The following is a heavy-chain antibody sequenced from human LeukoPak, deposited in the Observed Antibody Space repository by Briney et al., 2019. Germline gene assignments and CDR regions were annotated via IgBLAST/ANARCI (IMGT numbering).Heavy chain of an antibody. CDR2: MYYSGST. V-gene: IGHV4-39*01. CDR1: GGSISSSNYC. CDR3: VRLNGGYYEAIFDY. D-gene: IGHD3-22*01. Sequence: SETLSLTCTVSGGSISSSNYCWGWIRQPPGKGLECIGSMYYSGSTFYNPPLKSRVTISVDTSKNQFSLKLRSVTAADTAVYYCVRLNGGYYEAIFDYWGQGTLVTVSS. J-gene: IGHJ4*02.